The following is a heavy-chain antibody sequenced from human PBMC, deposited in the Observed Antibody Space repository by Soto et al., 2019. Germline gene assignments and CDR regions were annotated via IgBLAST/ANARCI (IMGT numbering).Heavy chain of an antibody. D-gene: IGHD3-10*01. J-gene: IGHJ4*02. CDR2: IYYSGST. CDR3: ARHATNPSYYYGSGTSPDFDY. V-gene: IGHV4-30-4*01. Sequence: SETLSLTCTVSGGSISSGDYYWSWIRQPPGKGLEWIGYIYYSGSTNYNPSLKSRVTISVDTSKNQFSLKLSSVTAADTAVYYCARHATNPSYYYGSGTSPDFDYWGQGTLVTVSS. CDR1: GGSISSGDYY.